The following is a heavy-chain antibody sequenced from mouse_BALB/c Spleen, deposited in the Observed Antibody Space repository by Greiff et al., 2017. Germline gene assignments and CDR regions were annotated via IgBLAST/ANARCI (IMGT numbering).Heavy chain of an antibody. V-gene: IGHV5-9-4*01. J-gene: IGHJ3*01. Sequence: EVQLVESGGGLVKPGGSLKLSCAASGFTFSSYAMSWVRQSPEKRLEWVAEISSGGSYTYYPDTVTGRFTISRDNAKNTLYLEMSSLRSEDTAMYYCAMITTGAWFAYWGQGTLVTVSA. CDR1: GFTFSSYA. CDR3: AMITTGAWFAY. D-gene: IGHD2-4*01. CDR2: ISSGGSYT.